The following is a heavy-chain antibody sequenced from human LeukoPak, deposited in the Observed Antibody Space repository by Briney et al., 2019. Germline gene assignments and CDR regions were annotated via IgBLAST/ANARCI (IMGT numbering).Heavy chain of an antibody. CDR3: ARKRSFDL. CDR2: IYYSESA. J-gene: IGHJ4*02. V-gene: IGHV4-59*02. D-gene: IGHD3-9*01. CDR1: GDSVSSYY. Sequence: SETLSLTCTVSGDSVSSYYWSWIRQPPGKRLEWIGCIYYSESATYNPSLKSRVTISLDTSKNQFFLKLSSVTAAGTAVYYCARKRSFDLWGQGTLVTVSS.